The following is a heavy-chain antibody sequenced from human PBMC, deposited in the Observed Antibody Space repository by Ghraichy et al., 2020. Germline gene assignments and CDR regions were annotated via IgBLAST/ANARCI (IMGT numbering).Heavy chain of an antibody. CDR2: IYVDGRA. CDR1: GFTVNSKY. Sequence: SCVASGFTVNSKYMSWVRQAPGKGLEWVSVIYVDGRAHYADSVRGRFSISRDNSRNVVYLQMNSLRAEDTAVYFCARSFYSVMIDYFDLWGQGSLVTVAS. D-gene: IGHD4-11*01. CDR3: ARSFYSVMIDYFDL. V-gene: IGHV3-66*01. J-gene: IGHJ4*02.